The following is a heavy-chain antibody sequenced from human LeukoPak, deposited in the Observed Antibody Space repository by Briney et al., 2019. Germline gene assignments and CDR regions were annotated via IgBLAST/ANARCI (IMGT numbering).Heavy chain of an antibody. Sequence: PGGSLRLSCAASGFTFSSYAMHWVRQAPGKGLEWVAVISYDGSNKYYADSVKGRFTISRDNSKNTLYLQMNSLRAEDTAVYYCAREPEACDAFDIWGQGTMVTVSS. J-gene: IGHJ3*02. CDR2: ISYDGSNK. V-gene: IGHV3-30*04. CDR1: GFTFSSYA. D-gene: IGHD2-2*01. CDR3: AREPEACDAFDI.